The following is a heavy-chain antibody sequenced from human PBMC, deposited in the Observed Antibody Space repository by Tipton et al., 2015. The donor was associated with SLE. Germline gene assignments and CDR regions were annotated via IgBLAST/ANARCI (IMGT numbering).Heavy chain of an antibody. J-gene: IGHJ4*02. V-gene: IGHV4-38-2*02. CDR2: FFYGGGT. Sequence: TLSLTCSVTGYSISSGYYWGWIRQPPGQGLEWIGSFFYGGGTYYNPSLKSRVTISVDTSKNQFSLKLISVTAADTAVYYCVREYANGCPGGYWGQGILVTVSS. D-gene: IGHD2-2*01. CDR1: GYSISSGYY. CDR3: VREYANGCPGGY.